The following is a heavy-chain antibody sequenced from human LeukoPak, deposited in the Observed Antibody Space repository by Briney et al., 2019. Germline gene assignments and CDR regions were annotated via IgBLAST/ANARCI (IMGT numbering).Heavy chain of an antibody. V-gene: IGHV4-34*01. CDR3: ARPSEGIRLGAFDI. CDR2: INHSGST. CDR1: GGSFSGYY. D-gene: IGHD3-16*01. Sequence: PSETLSLTCAVYGGSFSGYYWSWIRQPPGKGLEWIGEINHSGSTNYNPSLKSRVTISVDTSKNQFSLKLSSVTAADTAVYYCARPSEGIRLGAFDIWGQGTMVTVSS. J-gene: IGHJ3*02.